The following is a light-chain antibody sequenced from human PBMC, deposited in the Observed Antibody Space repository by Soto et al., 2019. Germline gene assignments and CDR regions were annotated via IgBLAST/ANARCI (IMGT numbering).Light chain of an antibody. J-gene: IGLJ3*02. CDR3: QTWGTGLLV. CDR2: LNSDGSH. Sequence: QLVLTQSPSASASLGASVKLTCTLSSGHSSYAIAWHQQQQEKGPRYLMKLNSDGSHSKGDGIPDRFSGSSSGAERYLTISSLQSEDEADYYCQTWGTGLLVFGGGTKVTVL. V-gene: IGLV4-69*01. CDR1: SGHSSYA.